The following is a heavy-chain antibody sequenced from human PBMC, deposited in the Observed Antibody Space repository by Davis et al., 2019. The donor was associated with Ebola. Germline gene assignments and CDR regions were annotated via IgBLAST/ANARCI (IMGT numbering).Heavy chain of an antibody. J-gene: IGHJ6*02. V-gene: IGHV3-49*04. CDR1: GFTFGDYA. Sequence: GESLKISCPASGFTFGDYAMSWVRQAPGKGLEWVGFIRSKAYGGTTEYAASVKGRFTISRDDSKSIAYLQMNSLKTEDTAVYYCTRDLNYYYGMDVWGQGTTVTVSS. CDR3: TRDLNYYYGMDV. CDR2: IRSKAYGGTT.